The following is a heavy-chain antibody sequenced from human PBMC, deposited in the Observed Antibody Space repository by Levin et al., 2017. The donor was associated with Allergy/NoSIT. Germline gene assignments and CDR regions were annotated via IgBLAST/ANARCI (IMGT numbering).Heavy chain of an antibody. J-gene: IGHJ4*02. V-gene: IGHV3-33*01. Sequence: LSLTCAASGFSFSDYGMHWVRQAPGKGLEWVAGLWYDGSNKDHSDSVKGRFTISRDNSKNTLYLQMNSLRAEDTALYYCARDSGSYWDYFEYWGQGILVTVSS. CDR1: GFSFSDYG. CDR3: ARDSGSYWDYFEY. D-gene: IGHD1-26*01. CDR2: LWYDGSNK.